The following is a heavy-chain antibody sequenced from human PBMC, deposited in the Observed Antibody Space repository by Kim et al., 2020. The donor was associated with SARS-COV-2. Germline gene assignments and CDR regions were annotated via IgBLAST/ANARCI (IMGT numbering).Heavy chain of an antibody. CDR2: IIPIFGTA. V-gene: IGHV1-69*13. CDR3: AEWGGDYGDYGGWFDP. CDR1: GGTFSSYA. D-gene: IGHD4-17*01. Sequence: SVKVSCKASGGTFSSYAISWVRQAPGQGLEWMGGIIPIFGTANYAQKFQGRVTITADESTSTAYMELSSLRSEDTAVYYCAEWGGDYGDYGGWFDPWGQGTLVTVSS. J-gene: IGHJ5*02.